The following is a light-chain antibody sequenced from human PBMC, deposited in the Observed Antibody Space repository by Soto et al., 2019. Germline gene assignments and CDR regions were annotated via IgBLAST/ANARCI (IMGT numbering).Light chain of an antibody. J-gene: IGKJ1*01. Sequence: EIVMTQSTATLSVSPGERATLSCRASQRVSSNLAWYQQKPGQAPRLLIYGASTRSTGIPARFSGSGSGTEFPLTIRSLQSEDFAVYYCQQYNNWPWTFGQGTKVAIK. CDR3: QQYNNWPWT. CDR2: GAS. CDR1: QRVSSN. V-gene: IGKV3-15*01.